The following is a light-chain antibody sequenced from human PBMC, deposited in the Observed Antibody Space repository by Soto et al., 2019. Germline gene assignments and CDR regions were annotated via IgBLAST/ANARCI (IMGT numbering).Light chain of an antibody. CDR2: LGS. CDR1: QSLLHSSGYNY. J-gene: IGKJ1*01. Sequence: DIVMTQSPLSLRVTPGEPASISCRSSQSLLHSSGYNYLHWYLQKPGQSPQLLISLGSDRASGVPVRFSGSGSGTDFTLKITRVEAEDVGVYYCMQPLQTPWTFGQGTKVEIK. V-gene: IGKV2-28*01. CDR3: MQPLQTPWT.